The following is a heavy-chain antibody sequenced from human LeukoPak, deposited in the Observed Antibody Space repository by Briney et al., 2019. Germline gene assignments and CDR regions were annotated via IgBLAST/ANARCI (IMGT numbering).Heavy chain of an antibody. Sequence: GASVKVSCKASGYTFTSYDINWVRQATGQGLEWMGWTNPNSGNTGYAQKFQGRVTMTRNTSISTAYMELSSLRSEDTAVYYCARGLFPMVVGASGYWGQGTLVTVSS. CDR3: ARGLFPMVVGASGY. CDR1: GYTFTSYD. D-gene: IGHD1-26*01. V-gene: IGHV1-8*01. J-gene: IGHJ4*02. CDR2: TNPNSGNT.